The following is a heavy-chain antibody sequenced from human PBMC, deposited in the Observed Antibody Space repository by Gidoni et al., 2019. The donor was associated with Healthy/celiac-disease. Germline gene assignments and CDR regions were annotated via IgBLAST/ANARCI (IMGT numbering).Heavy chain of an antibody. CDR3: AKAQYRTVTRGNVGY. CDR2: ISGSGGST. Sequence: EVQLLESGGGLVQPGGSLRLSCAASGFTFSSYAMSWIRQAPGKGLEWVSAISGSGGSTYYADSVKGRFTISRDNSKNTLYLQMNSLRAEDTAVYYCAKAQYRTVTRGNVGYWGQGTLVTVSS. V-gene: IGHV3-23*01. CDR1: GFTFSSYA. J-gene: IGHJ4*02. D-gene: IGHD4-17*01.